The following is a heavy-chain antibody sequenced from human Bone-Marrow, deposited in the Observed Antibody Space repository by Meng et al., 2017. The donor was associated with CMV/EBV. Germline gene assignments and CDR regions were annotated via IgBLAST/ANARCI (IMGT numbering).Heavy chain of an antibody. CDR1: GGSISSGGYY. V-gene: IGHV4-31*02. D-gene: IGHD3-22*01. CDR3: ASSEGDSSGYPDY. Sequence: SGGSISSGGYYWSWIRQHPGKGLEWIGYIYYSGSTHYNPSLKSRVTISVDTSKNQFSLKLSSVTAADTAVYYCASSEGDSSGYPDYWGQGTLVTVSS. CDR2: IYYSGST. J-gene: IGHJ4*02.